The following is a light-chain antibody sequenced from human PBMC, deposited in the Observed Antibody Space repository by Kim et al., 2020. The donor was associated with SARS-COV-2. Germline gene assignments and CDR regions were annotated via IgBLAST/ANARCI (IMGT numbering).Light chain of an antibody. J-gene: IGLJ3*02. Sequence: QPVLTQSPSASASLGASVKLTCTLSSGHSRYAIAWHQQQPEKGPRYLMNLNSDGSHTKGDGIPDRFSGSSSGAERYLTISSLQSEDEADYYCQTWGTGIQVFGGGTQLTVL. V-gene: IGLV4-69*01. CDR3: QTWGTGIQV. CDR1: SGHSRYA. CDR2: LNSDGSH.